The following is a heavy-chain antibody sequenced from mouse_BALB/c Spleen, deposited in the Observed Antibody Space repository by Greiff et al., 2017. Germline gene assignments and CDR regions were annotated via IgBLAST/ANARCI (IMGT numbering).Heavy chain of an antibody. CDR2: ISDGGSYT. V-gene: IGHV5-4*02. Sequence: EVQVVESGGGLVKPGGSLKLSCAASGFTFSDYYMYWVRQTPEKRLEWVATISDGGSYTYYPDSVKGRFTISRDNAKNNLYLQMSSLKSEDTAMYYCTREGDYGYAMDYWGQGTSVTVSS. CDR1: GFTFSDYY. J-gene: IGHJ4*01. D-gene: IGHD2-4*01. CDR3: TREGDYGYAMDY.